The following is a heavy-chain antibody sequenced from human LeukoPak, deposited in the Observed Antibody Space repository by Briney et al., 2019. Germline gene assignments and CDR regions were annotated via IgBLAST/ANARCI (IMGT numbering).Heavy chain of an antibody. CDR1: GYTFTGYY. CDR3: ARAPHYYPRGRTSPYDF. V-gene: IGHV1-2*02. D-gene: IGHD3-22*01. Sequence: GASVKVSCKASGYTFTGYYMHWVRQAPGQGLEWMGWINPNSGGTNYAQKFQGRVTMTRDTSISTAYMELSRLRSDDTAVYYCARAPHYYPRGRTSPYDFWGQGTLVTVSS. J-gene: IGHJ4*02. CDR2: INPNSGGT.